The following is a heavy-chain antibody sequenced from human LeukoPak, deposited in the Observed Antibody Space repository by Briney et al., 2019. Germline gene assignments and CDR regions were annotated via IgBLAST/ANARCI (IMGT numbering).Heavy chain of an antibody. CDR3: ARLNPLAGSGIERFGAFDI. V-gene: IGHV4-39*01. CDR2: IYYSGGA. CDR1: GDSLRKSTFY. J-gene: IGHJ3*02. D-gene: IGHD3-10*01. Sequence: SETLSLTCTVSGDSLRKSTFYWVWIRQPPGKGLEWIGSIYYSGGADYNPSLKSRVTISVDTSKNQFSLKLSSATAAGTAVYYCARLNPLAGSGIERFGAFDIWGQGTMVTVSS.